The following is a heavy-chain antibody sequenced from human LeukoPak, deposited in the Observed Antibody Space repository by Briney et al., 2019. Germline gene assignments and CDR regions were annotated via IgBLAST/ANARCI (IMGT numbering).Heavy chain of an antibody. CDR3: ASHIGYYPAEFDY. Sequence: SETLYLTCTVSGGSISSYYWSWIRQPPGKGLEWIGYIYTSGSTNYNPSLKSRVTISVDTPKNQFSLKLSSVTAADTAVYYCASHIGYYPAEFDYWGQGTLVTVSS. CDR1: GGSISSYY. J-gene: IGHJ4*02. V-gene: IGHV4-4*09. D-gene: IGHD3-22*01. CDR2: IYTSGST.